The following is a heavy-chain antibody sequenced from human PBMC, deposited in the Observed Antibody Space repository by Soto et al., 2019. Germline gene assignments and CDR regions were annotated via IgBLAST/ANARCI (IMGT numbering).Heavy chain of an antibody. CDR1: GFTFSSYA. J-gene: IGHJ5*02. Sequence: PGGSLRLSCAASGFTFSSYAMSWVRQAPGKGLEWVSAISGSGGSTYYADSVKGRFTISRDNSKNTLYLQMNSLRAEDTAVYYCAKEVPYCSGGSCYSSWFDPWGQGTLVTVSS. V-gene: IGHV3-23*01. CDR2: ISGSGGST. CDR3: AKEVPYCSGGSCYSSWFDP. D-gene: IGHD2-15*01.